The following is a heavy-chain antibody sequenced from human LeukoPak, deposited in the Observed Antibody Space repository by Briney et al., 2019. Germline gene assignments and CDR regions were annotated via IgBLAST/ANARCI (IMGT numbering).Heavy chain of an antibody. J-gene: IGHJ4*02. CDR2: ISKSITRT. D-gene: IGHD3/OR15-3a*01. CDR1: GFIFSDYW. CDR3: ARDPDWLEY. Sequence: GGSLRLSCAASGFIFSDYWMNWVRQAPGKGLEWVAYISKSITRTHYADSVEGRFIISRDNAKNSLYLQMNSLRDGDTAVYYCARDPDWLEYGGQGTLVTVSS. V-gene: IGHV3-48*02.